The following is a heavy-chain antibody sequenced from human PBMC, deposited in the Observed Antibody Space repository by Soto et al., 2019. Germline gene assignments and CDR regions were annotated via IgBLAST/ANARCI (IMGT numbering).Heavy chain of an antibody. J-gene: IGHJ6*02. Sequence: PGESLKISCKGSGYDFATYWIGLVRQMPGKGLEWMRIIYPGDSDTKYSPSFQGQVTISVDKSISTAYLQWSSLKASDTAMYYCARHRYNSGPTDNDMDVWGQGTTVTVSS. CDR1: GYDFATYW. CDR2: IYPGDSDT. V-gene: IGHV5-51*01. CDR3: ARHRYNSGPTDNDMDV. D-gene: IGHD6-19*01.